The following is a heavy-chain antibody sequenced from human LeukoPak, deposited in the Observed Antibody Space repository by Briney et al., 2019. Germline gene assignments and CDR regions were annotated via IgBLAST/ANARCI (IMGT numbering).Heavy chain of an antibody. Sequence: PSETLSLTCTVSGYSISSGYYWAWIRQPAGKELEWIGRIYTSGSTNYNPSLKSRVTMSVDTSKNQFSLKLSSVTAADTAVYYCARDRYYYDSSGDAFDIWGQGTMVTVSS. CDR2: IYTSGST. CDR1: GYSISSGYY. CDR3: ARDRYYYDSSGDAFDI. D-gene: IGHD3-22*01. J-gene: IGHJ3*02. V-gene: IGHV4-4*07.